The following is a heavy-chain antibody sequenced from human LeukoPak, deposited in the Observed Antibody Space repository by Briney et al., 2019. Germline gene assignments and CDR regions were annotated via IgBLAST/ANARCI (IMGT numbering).Heavy chain of an antibody. D-gene: IGHD1-7*01. J-gene: IGHJ3*01. CDR2: MSGDATST. V-gene: IGHV3-23*01. CDR3: ARDIELST. CDR1: GFTFSSFA. Sequence: PGGSLRLSCAASGFTFSSFAMNWVRQAPGKGLEWVSTMSGDATSTYYADSVKGRFTISRDSSKSMLYLQMDSLRAEDTAIYYCARDIELSTWGQGTMVSV.